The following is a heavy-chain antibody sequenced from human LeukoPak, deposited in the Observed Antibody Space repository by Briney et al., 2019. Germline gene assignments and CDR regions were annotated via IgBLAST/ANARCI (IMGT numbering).Heavy chain of an antibody. Sequence: ASVKVSCKASGGTFSSYAISWVRQAPGQGLEWMGRIIPILGIANYAQKFQGRVTITADKSTSTAYMELSSLRSEDTAVYYCARAGTDGGRRYFDLWGRGTPVTVSS. CDR1: GGTFSSYA. CDR2: IIPILGIA. J-gene: IGHJ2*01. D-gene: IGHD2-8*01. CDR3: ARAGTDGGRRYFDL. V-gene: IGHV1-69*04.